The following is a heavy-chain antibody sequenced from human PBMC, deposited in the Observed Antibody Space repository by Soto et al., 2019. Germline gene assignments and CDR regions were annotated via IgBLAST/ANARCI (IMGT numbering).Heavy chain of an antibody. CDR2: IYYSGST. V-gene: IGHV4-59*01. Sequence: SETLSLTCTVSGGSISSYYWSWIRQPPGKGLEWIGYIYYSGSTNYNPSLKSRVTISVDTSKNQFSLKLSSVTAADTAVYYCAREAGGPSAAYYYDSRSAFDIWGQGTMVTVSS. CDR1: GGSISSYY. J-gene: IGHJ3*02. D-gene: IGHD3-22*01. CDR3: AREAGGPSAAYYYDSRSAFDI.